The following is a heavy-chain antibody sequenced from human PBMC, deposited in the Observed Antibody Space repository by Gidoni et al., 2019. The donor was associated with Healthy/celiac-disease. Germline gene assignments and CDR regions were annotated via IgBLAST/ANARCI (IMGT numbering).Heavy chain of an antibody. CDR1: GYTFTSYY. CDR3: ARGGYSYGYEDY. V-gene: IGHV1-46*01. Sequence: QVQLVPSGAEVKKPGASVQVSCQASGYTFTSYYMPWVRQAPGQGLEWIGIINPSGGSTSYAQKFQGRVTMTRDTSTSTVYMELSSLRSEDTAVYYCARGGYSYGYEDYWGQGTLVTVSS. CDR2: INPSGGST. D-gene: IGHD5-18*01. J-gene: IGHJ4*02.